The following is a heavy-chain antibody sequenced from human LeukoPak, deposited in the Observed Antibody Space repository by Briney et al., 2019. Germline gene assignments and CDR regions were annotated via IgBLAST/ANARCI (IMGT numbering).Heavy chain of an antibody. V-gene: IGHV3-30*02. CDR1: GFTFSNHG. D-gene: IGHD3-22*01. J-gene: IGHJ4*02. CDR2: IRYDGSNK. CDR3: AKDGAPYSFYDSSGYFDY. Sequence: GGSLRLSCAASGFTFSNHGMHWVRQAPGKGLEWVAFIRYDGSNKYYADSVKGRFTISRDNSKNTLYLQMNSLRAEDTAVYYCAKDGAPYSFYDSSGYFDYWGQGTLVTVSS.